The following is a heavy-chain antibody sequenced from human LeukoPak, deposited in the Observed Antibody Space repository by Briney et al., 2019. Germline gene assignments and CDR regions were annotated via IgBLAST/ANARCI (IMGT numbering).Heavy chain of an antibody. Sequence: GGSLRLSCAASGFTFSSYAMSWVRQAPGKGLEWVSCTSGSGGTTYYADSMKGRFTFSRDNSKNTLYLQMNSLRAEDTAVYYCAKGRDHGGLRSAFDIWGQGTMVTVSS. J-gene: IGHJ3*02. V-gene: IGHV3-23*01. D-gene: IGHD4-23*01. CDR1: GFTFSSYA. CDR3: AKGRDHGGLRSAFDI. CDR2: TSGSGGTT.